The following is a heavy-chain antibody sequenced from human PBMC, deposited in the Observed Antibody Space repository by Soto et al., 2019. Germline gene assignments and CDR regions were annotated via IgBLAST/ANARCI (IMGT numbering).Heavy chain of an antibody. V-gene: IGHV6-1*01. J-gene: IGHJ2*01. D-gene: IGHD6-19*01. Sequence: QVQLQQSGPGLVKPSQTLSLICAISGDSVSSGTATWSWIRQSPSRGLEWLGRTYYRSKWYNDYAVSVKSRIVITPDPSKNQLALQLNSVTPEDTAVYFCARDGIGFHWYFDLWGRGALVTFAS. CDR3: ARDGIGFHWYFDL. CDR2: TYYRSKWYN. CDR1: GDSVSSGTAT.